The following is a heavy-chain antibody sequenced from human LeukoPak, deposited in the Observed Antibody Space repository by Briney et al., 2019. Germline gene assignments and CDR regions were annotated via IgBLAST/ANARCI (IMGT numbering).Heavy chain of an antibody. CDR2: INYSGDT. Sequence: SETLSLTSTVSRGSIRSQYWSWVRQSPGSGLECIGYINYSGDTTYNPSLKSRVTMSVDTSKSQFSLKFSSVTAADTAVYYCTGGRQWLAFDSWGQGTLVTVSS. V-gene: IGHV4-59*11. CDR1: RGSIRSQY. CDR3: TGGRQWLAFDS. D-gene: IGHD6-19*01. J-gene: IGHJ4*02.